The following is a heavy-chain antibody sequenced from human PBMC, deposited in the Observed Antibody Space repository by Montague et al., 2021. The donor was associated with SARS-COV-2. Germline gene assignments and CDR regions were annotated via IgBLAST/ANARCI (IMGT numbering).Heavy chain of an antibody. CDR2: IYPGDSDT. D-gene: IGHD1-14*01. V-gene: IGHV5-51*01. CDR3: ARLSSVSPTGSNWFDP. J-gene: IGHJ5*02. Sequence: QSGAEVKKPGDSLKMSCKASGYIFSNYWIGWVRQVPGKGLEWMGRIYPGDSDTRYSPSFQGQVTISADKSISTAYLQWSSLKASDTAMYYCARLSSVSPTGSNWFDPWGQGTLVTVSS. CDR1: GYIFSNYW.